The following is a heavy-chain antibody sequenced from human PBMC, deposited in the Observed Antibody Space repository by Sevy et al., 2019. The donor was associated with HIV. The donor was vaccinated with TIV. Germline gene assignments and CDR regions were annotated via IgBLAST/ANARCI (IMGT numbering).Heavy chain of an antibody. CDR3: ARESPIAVAGMGYYYMGV. Sequence: GGSLRLSCAASGFTFSSYSMNWVRQAPGKGLEWVSSISSSSSYIYYADSVKGRFTISRDNAKNSLYLQMNSLRAEDTAVYYCARESPIAVAGMGYYYMGVWGKGTTVTVSS. CDR2: ISSSSSYI. D-gene: IGHD6-19*01. J-gene: IGHJ6*03. CDR1: GFTFSSYS. V-gene: IGHV3-21*01.